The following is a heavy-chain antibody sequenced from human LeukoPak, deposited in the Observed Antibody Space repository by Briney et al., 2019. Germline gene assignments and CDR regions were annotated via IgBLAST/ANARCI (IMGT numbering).Heavy chain of an antibody. CDR3: TRQWLRVMDV. J-gene: IGHJ6*04. V-gene: IGHV3-21*01. CDR2: ISSSGHYI. Sequence: PGGSLRLSCASSGFTFTAYSMNWVRQAPGKGLEWISFISSSGHYIYYADSLKGRFTISTDNAISSLYLQISTLKAEDTAVYYCTRQWLRVMDVWGKGTTVTVSS. CDR1: GFTFTAYS. D-gene: IGHD6-19*01.